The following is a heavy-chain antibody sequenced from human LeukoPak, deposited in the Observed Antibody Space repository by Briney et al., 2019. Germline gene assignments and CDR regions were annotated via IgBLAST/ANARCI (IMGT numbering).Heavy chain of an antibody. Sequence: GGSLRLSCAASGFNFGSYSMTWVRQAPGKGLEWVSVISADSATTFYADSVKGRFTISRDNAKNSLFLQMNSLRAEDTAVYYCVMGDAFDYWGQGTLVTVSS. CDR1: GFNFGSYS. D-gene: IGHD1-26*01. CDR2: ISADSATT. J-gene: IGHJ4*02. CDR3: VMGDAFDY. V-gene: IGHV3-23*01.